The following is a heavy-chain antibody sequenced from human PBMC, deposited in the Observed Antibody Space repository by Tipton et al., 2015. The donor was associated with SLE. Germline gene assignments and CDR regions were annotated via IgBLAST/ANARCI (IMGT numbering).Heavy chain of an antibody. V-gene: IGHV1-2*02. CDR2: INPNSGVT. J-gene: IGHJ5*02. CDR1: GYTFTGYY. CDR3: AREAGDRRWFDP. Sequence: QSGAEVKKPGASVKVSCKASGYTFTGYYMHWVRQAPGQGLEWMGWINPNSGVTNYAQKFQGRVTMTRDTSISTAYMELSRLRSDDTAVYYCAREAGDRRWFDPWGQGTLVTVSS. D-gene: IGHD7-27*01.